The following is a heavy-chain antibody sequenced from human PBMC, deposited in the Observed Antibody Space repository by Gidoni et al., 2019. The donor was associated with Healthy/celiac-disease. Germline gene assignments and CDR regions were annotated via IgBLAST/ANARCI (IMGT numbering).Heavy chain of an antibody. V-gene: IGHV5-51*01. CDR3: ARGGYYDDSSGETPDAFDI. D-gene: IGHD3-22*01. Sequence: EVQLVQSGAEVKKPGESLKISCKASGYSFTSYWIGWVRLMPGKGLEWMGIIYPGDSDTRYSPSFQGQVTISADKSISTAYLQWSSLKASDTAMYYCARGGYYDDSSGETPDAFDIWGQGTMVTVSS. J-gene: IGHJ3*02. CDR1: GYSFTSYW. CDR2: IYPGDSDT.